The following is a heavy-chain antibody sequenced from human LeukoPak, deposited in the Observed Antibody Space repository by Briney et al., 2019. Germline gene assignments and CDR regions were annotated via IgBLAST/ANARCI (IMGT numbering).Heavy chain of an antibody. D-gene: IGHD4-23*01. J-gene: IGHJ4*01. V-gene: IGHV3-23*01. CDR1: GFTFSTSA. CDR3: AKVFESVVTPNDY. Sequence: GGSLRLSCAASGFTFSTSAMTWVRQAPGKGLDWVSDISDGGSSTYYADSVKGRFTISRDNSKNTLYLQMNSLRAEDTAVYYCAKVFESVVTPNDYWGQGTLVTVSS. CDR2: ISDGGSST.